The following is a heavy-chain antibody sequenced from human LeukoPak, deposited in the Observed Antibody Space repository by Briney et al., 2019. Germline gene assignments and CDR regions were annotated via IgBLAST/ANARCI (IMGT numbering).Heavy chain of an antibody. CDR2: ISWNSGDI. CDR1: GFTFYVFA. Sequence: SGGSLRLPCAASGFTFYVFAMNWVPHAPGKGLEWVSGISWNSGDIGYADSVKRRFTISRDNAKTSLYLQMNSLRAEDTALYYCAKSSTHVGVTGFDPWGQGTLVTVSS. J-gene: IGHJ5*02. V-gene: IGHV3-9*01. CDR3: AKSSTHVGVTGFDP. D-gene: IGHD3-3*01.